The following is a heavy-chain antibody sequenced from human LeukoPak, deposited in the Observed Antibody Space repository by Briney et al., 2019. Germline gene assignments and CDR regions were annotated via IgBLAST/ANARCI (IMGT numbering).Heavy chain of an antibody. D-gene: IGHD1-26*01. CDR3: ARSGGTYGWFDP. CDR1: GFTFSEYY. V-gene: IGHV3-11*03. Sequence: GGSLRLSCAASGFTFSEYYRSWIRQAPGKGLEWVSCISSGSSYKNYTDSVKGRFTISRDNAKRSLYLQMNSLTAEDTAVYYCARSGGTYGWFDPWGQGTLVTVSS. J-gene: IGHJ5*02. CDR2: ISSGSSYK.